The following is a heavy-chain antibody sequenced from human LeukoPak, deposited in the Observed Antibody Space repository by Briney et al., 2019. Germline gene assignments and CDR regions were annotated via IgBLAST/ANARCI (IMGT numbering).Heavy chain of an antibody. CDR1: GGSISSGDYY. V-gene: IGHV4-30-4*01. J-gene: IGHJ3*02. D-gene: IGHD3-10*01. CDR3: ARDGPGYYGSGTYGAFDI. CDR2: IYYSGST. Sequence: SETLSLTCTVSGGSISSGDYYWSWIRQPPGKGLEWIGYIYYSGSTYYNPSLKSRVTISVDTSKNQFSLKLSSVTAADTAVYYCARDGPGYYGSGTYGAFDIWGQGTMVTVSS.